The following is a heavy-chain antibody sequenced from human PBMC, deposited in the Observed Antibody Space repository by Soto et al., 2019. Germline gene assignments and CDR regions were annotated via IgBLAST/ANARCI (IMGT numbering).Heavy chain of an antibody. CDR1: GFTFSSYW. Sequence: GGSLRLSCAASGFTFSSYWMSWVRQAPWKGLEWVANIKQDGSEKYYVDSVKGRFTISRDNAKNSLYLQMNSLRAEDTAVYYCAGHDNSNDRLLDDWVHRTLVTVPS. V-gene: IGHV3-7*01. D-gene: IGHD1-1*01. CDR3: AGHDNSNDRLLDD. J-gene: IGHJ4*01. CDR2: IKQDGSEK.